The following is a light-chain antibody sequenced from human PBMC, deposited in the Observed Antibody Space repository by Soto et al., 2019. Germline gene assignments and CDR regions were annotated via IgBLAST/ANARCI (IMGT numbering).Light chain of an antibody. V-gene: IGKV1-5*01. Sequence: DIQMTQSPSTLSASVGDRVTITCRASLSVSRWLAWYQQKPGKAPKVLIYDASNLESGVPSRFSGSGSGTDFTLTISSLQPEDFATYFCQHGYSTPLTFGGGTKVDIK. J-gene: IGKJ4*01. CDR2: DAS. CDR3: QHGYSTPLT. CDR1: LSVSRW.